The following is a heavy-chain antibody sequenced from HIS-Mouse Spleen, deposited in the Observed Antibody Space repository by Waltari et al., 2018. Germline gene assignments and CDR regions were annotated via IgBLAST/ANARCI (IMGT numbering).Heavy chain of an antibody. D-gene: IGHD2-2*01. CDR1: GYSISSGYY. J-gene: IGHJ4*02. CDR3: ARAGGYCSSTSCYADY. V-gene: IGHV4-38-2*02. CDR2: IYQSGST. Sequence: QVQLQESGPGLVKPSETLSLTCTVSGYSISSGYYWGWIRQPPGKGLEWIGSIYQSGSTYYNPSLKSRVTISVDTSKNQFSLKLSSVTAADTAVDYCARAGGYCSSTSCYADYWGQGTLVTVSS.